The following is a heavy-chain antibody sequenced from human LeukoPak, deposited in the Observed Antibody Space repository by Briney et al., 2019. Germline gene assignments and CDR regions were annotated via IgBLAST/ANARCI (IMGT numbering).Heavy chain of an antibody. CDR3: ARAGYSYGTGYYFDY. D-gene: IGHD5-18*01. Sequence: SETLSLTCTVSGGSISTYYWSWIRLPPGKGLEWIGYIYYTGATYYNPSLKSRVTISLDTSKDQFSLKLSSVTAADAAVYYCARAGYSYGTGYYFDYWGQGALVTVSS. CDR1: GGSISTYY. J-gene: IGHJ4*02. V-gene: IGHV4-59*01. CDR2: IYYTGAT.